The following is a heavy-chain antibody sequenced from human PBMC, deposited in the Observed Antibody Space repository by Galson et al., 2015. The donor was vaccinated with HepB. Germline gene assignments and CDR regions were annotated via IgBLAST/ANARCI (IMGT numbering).Heavy chain of an antibody. V-gene: IGHV3-73*01. D-gene: IGHD3-16*01. Sequence: SLRLSCAASGFTFSGSAIHWVRQTSGKGLEWVGRIGSKGNNHATAYTASAKGRFAISRDDSKNTAFLQMNNLKTENTAVYYCSRLGDLVGYSSAWGQGTLVTVSS. J-gene: IGHJ5*02. CDR1: GFTFSGSA. CDR3: SRLGDLVGYSSA. CDR2: IGSKGNNHAT.